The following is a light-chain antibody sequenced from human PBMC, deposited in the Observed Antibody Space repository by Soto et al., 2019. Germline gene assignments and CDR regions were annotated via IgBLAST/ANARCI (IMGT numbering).Light chain of an antibody. CDR3: QSYDRSLSGSRV. Sequence: QSVLTQPPSVSGAPGQRVTISCTGSSSNIGAGYDVHWYQQLPGTAPKLLIYDNGNRPSGVPDRFSGSKSGTSASLAITGLQAEDEADYYCQSYDRSLSGSRVFGTGTKVTVL. V-gene: IGLV1-40*01. CDR2: DNG. J-gene: IGLJ1*01. CDR1: SSNIGAGYD.